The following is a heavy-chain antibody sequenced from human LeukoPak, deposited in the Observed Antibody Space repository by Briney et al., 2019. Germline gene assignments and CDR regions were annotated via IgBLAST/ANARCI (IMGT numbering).Heavy chain of an antibody. D-gene: IGHD6-19*01. V-gene: IGHV1-69*13. J-gene: IGHJ1*01. CDR1: GGTFSSYA. CDR3: ARDSSGYSGGWHTEYSQH. CDR2: IIPIFGTA. Sequence: ASVKVSCKASGGTFSSYAISWVRQAPGQGLEWMGGIIPIFGTANYAQKFQGRVTITADESTSTAYMELSSLRSEDTAVYYCARDSSGYSGGWHTEYSQHWGQGTLVTVSS.